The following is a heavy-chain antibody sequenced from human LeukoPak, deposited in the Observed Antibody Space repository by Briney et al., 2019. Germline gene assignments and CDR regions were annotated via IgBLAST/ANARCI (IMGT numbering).Heavy chain of an antibody. Sequence: ASVKVSCKASGYTFTSYYIHWVRQAPGQGLEWMGIINPSGGNTSYAQKFQGRVTMTRDMSTSTVYMELSSLRSEDTAVYYCARDQWLVATNDYWGQGTLVTVSS. CDR2: INPSGGNT. J-gene: IGHJ4*02. CDR3: ARDQWLVATNDY. CDR1: GYTFTSYY. V-gene: IGHV1-46*01. D-gene: IGHD6-19*01.